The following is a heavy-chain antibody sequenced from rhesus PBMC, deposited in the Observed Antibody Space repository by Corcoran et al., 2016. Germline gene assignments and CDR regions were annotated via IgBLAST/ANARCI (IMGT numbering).Heavy chain of an antibody. CDR1: GVTLRRGYYY. Sequence: QVQLQESGPGVVQPSEPLSLTCAVSGVTLRRGYYYCCWIRQTPGTGLEWIGGINSNSESTNYNPSLKSRVTMSKDTSKNQFSLKLSSVTAADTAVYYCARVSSIYDYWGQGVLVTVSS. J-gene: IGHJ4*01. D-gene: IGHD4-29*01. V-gene: IGHV4S12*01. CDR2: INSNSEST. CDR3: ARVSSIYDY.